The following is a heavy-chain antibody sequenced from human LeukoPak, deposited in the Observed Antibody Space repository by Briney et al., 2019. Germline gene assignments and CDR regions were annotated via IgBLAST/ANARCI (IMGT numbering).Heavy chain of an antibody. CDR2: IYYSGST. V-gene: IGHV4-39*01. J-gene: IGHJ4*02. Sequence: SETLSLTCTVSGGSISSSSYYWGWIRQPPGKGLEWIGSIYYSGSTYYNPSLKSRVTISVDTSKNQFSLKLSSVTAADTAVYYCARQEVGYCSGGSCHPWVYFDYWGQGTLVSVSS. CDR1: GGSISSSSYY. D-gene: IGHD2-15*01. CDR3: ARQEVGYCSGGSCHPWVYFDY.